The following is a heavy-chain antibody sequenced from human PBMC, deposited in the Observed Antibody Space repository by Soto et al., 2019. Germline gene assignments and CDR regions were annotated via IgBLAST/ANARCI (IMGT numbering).Heavy chain of an antibody. D-gene: IGHD3-10*01. CDR1: GDSISSYY. CDR3: ARFGDNWFDP. J-gene: IGHJ5*02. V-gene: IGHV4-4*07. CDR2: IYTSGNT. Sequence: SETLSLTCTVSGDSISSYYWSWIRQPAGKGLEWIGRIYTSGNTQYNPSLWSRVTMSVDTSKNQFSLKLSSVTAADTAVYYCARFGDNWFDPWGQGTLVTVSS.